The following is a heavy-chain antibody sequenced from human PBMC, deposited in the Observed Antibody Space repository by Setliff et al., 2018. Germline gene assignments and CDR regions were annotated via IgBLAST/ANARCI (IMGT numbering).Heavy chain of an antibody. CDR1: GFVFDSYG. J-gene: IGHJ6*02. D-gene: IGHD2-2*01. CDR3: AVLVVVTYGMDV. Sequence: GGSLRLSCAASGFVFDSYGMHWVRQAPGKGLEWVAFIRYDGSNRNYADSVEGRFTISRDDSKNTLYLQMNSLRAEDTAVYYCAVLVVVTYGMDVLGQGTTVTVSS. CDR2: IRYDGSNR. V-gene: IGHV3-30*02.